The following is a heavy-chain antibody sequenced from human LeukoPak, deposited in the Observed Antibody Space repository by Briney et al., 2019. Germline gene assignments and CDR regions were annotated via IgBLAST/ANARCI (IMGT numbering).Heavy chain of an antibody. D-gene: IGHD6-6*01. J-gene: IGHJ6*03. V-gene: IGHV3-23*01. CDR3: AKSTRPYYYYYMDV. CDR2: ISGSGGST. CDR1: GFTFSSYA. Sequence: GGSLRLSCAASGFTFSSYAMSWVRQAPGKGLEWVSAISGSGGSTYYADSVKGRFTISRDNSKNTLYLQMNSLRAEDTAVYYCAKSTRPYYYYYMDVWGKGATVTVSS.